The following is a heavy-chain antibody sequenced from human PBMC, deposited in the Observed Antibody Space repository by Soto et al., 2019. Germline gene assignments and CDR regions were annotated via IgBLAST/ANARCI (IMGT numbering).Heavy chain of an antibody. CDR1: GFTFSSYA. D-gene: IGHD3-22*01. J-gene: IGHJ6*02. CDR2: ISGSGDST. Sequence: LRLSCAASGFTFSSYAMSWVRQAPGKGLEWVSAISGSGDSTYYADSVKGRFTISRDNSKNTLYLQMNSLRAEDTAVYYCAKTHYYDSSGYWEYYYYYYGMDVWGQGTTVTVSS. V-gene: IGHV3-23*01. CDR3: AKTHYYDSSGYWEYYYYYYGMDV.